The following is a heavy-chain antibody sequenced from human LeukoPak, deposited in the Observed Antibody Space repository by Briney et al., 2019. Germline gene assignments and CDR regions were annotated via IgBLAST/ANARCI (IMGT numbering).Heavy chain of an antibody. CDR3: AGSSIIAAAGPYYFDY. V-gene: IGHV1-24*01. J-gene: IGHJ4*02. D-gene: IGHD6-13*01. Sequence: ASVKVSCKVSGYTLTELSMHWVRQAPGKGLEWMGGFDPEDGETIYAQKFQGRVTMTEDTSTDTAYMELSSLRSEDTAVYYCAGSSIIAAAGPYYFDYWGQGTLVTVSS. CDR2: FDPEDGET. CDR1: GYTLTELS.